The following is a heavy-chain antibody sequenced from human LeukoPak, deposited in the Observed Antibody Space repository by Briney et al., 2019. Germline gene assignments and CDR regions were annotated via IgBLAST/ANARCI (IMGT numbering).Heavy chain of an antibody. CDR1: GGSISSGHYY. D-gene: IGHD5-18*01. CDR2: IYYSGTT. CDR3: AGGYIYGSTYYYMDV. V-gene: IGHV4-39*07. J-gene: IGHJ6*03. Sequence: SETLSLTCSVSGGSISSGHYYWAWIRQPPGKGLQWIGSIYYSGTTYNNPSLKSRVTISVDTSKNQFSLKLSSVTAADTALYYCAGGYIYGSTYYYMDVWGKGTTVTISS.